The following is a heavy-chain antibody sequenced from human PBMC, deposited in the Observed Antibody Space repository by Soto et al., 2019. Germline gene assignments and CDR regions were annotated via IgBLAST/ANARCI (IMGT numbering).Heavy chain of an antibody. D-gene: IGHD2-21*02. CDR3: ARGGGFCGADCYKGGIDY. CDR2: ISNDGDDK. J-gene: IGHJ4*02. V-gene: IGHV3-30-3*01. Sequence: VQLVESGGGVVQPGRSLRLSCAASGFTFSPYTMHWVRQIPGKGLEWVAVISNDGDDKDYADSVKGRFTVSRDNSKDTLYLQMSSLRAEDTALYYCARGGGFCGADCYKGGIDYWGRGTLVTVSP. CDR1: GFTFSPYT.